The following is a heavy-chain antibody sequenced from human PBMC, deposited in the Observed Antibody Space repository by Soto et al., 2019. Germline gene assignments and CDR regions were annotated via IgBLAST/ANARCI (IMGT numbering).Heavy chain of an antibody. D-gene: IGHD2-15*01. CDR2: IRSKANSYAT. Sequence: GSLRLSCAASGFTFSGSAMHWVRQASGKGLEWVGRIRSKANSYATAYAASVKGRFTISRDDSKNTAYLQMNSLKTEDTAVYYCTRIGGNDAFDIWGQGTMVTVSS. V-gene: IGHV3-73*01. CDR1: GFTFSGSA. CDR3: TRIGGNDAFDI. J-gene: IGHJ3*02.